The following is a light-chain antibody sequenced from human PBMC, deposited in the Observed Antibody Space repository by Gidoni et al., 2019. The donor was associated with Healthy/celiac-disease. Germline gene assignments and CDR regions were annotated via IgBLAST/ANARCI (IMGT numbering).Light chain of an antibody. CDR1: QSVSSSY. J-gene: IGKJ3*01. Sequence: EIVLTQSPGTLSLSPGERATLSCRASQSVSSSYLAWYQQKPGQAPRLLIYGASSRATGIADRFSGSGSATDFPLTISILEPEDFAVYYCQQYGSSFTFGPGTKVDIK. CDR3: QQYGSSFT. V-gene: IGKV3-20*01. CDR2: GAS.